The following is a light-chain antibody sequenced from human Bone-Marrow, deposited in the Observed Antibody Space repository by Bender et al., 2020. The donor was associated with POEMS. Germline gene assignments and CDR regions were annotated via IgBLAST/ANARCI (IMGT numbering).Light chain of an antibody. CDR1: SSDVGSYNL. CDR3: SSSTTSDTWV. Sequence: QSALTQPASVSGSPGQSITISCTGTSSDVGSYNLVSWYQQHPGKAPKLMIFEVVNRSSGVSHRFSGSKSGNTASLSISGLQAEDEADYYCSSSTTSDTWVFGGGTKVTVL. J-gene: IGLJ3*02. V-gene: IGLV2-14*02. CDR2: EVV.